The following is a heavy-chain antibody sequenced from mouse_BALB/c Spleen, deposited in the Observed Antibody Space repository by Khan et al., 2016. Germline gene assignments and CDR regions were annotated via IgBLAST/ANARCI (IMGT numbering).Heavy chain of an antibody. CDR2: INTNTGEP. J-gene: IGHJ2*01. V-gene: IGHV9-3*02. CDR3: AILGSDGSRDNYFDY. CDR1: GYTFINYG. Sequence: QIQLVQSGPELKKPGETVKISCKASGYTFINYGMNWVKQAPGKGLKWMGWINTNTGEPTYAEEFKGRFAFSLATSASTAYLQINKLKNEDTATYFCAILGSDGSRDNYFDYWGQGTTLTVSS. D-gene: IGHD1-1*01.